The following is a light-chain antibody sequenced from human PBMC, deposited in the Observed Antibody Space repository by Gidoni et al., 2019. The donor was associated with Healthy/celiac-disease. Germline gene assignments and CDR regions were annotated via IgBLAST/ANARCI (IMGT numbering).Light chain of an antibody. Sequence: DLQLTQSPSFLSASVGDRVTITCRASQDISSYLAWYQQKPGKAPELLIYAASILQSGVPSRFSGRGSGTEFTLTISSLQPADFATYYCQQLNSYAFGQXTKVDSK. CDR3: QQLNSYA. J-gene: IGKJ2*01. CDR2: AAS. V-gene: IGKV1-9*01. CDR1: QDISSY.